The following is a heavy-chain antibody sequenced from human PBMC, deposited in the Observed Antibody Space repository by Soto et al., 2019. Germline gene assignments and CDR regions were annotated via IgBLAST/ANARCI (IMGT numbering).Heavy chain of an antibody. CDR2: IFSNDEK. Sequence: QGTVKESGPVLVKPTETLTLTCTVSGFSLSNAGLGVSWIRQPPGKALEWLAHIFSNDEKSYSTSLKSRLTISKDTSKSQVVLIMTNMDPVDTATYYCASTYSTSWYWFDPWGQGTLVTVSS. J-gene: IGHJ5*02. CDR3: ASTYSTSWYWFDP. D-gene: IGHD6-13*01. CDR1: GFSLSNAGLG. V-gene: IGHV2-26*04.